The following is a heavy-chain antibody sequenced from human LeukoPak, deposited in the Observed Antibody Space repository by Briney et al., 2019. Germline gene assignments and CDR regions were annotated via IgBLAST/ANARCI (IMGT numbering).Heavy chain of an antibody. CDR3: VKKTPGTHPFDY. CDR2: SGTDGDT. J-gene: IGHJ4*02. CDR1: GFTVSSSA. V-gene: IGHV3-23*01. Sequence: GGSLRLSCAASGFTVSSSAMNWVRQAPGKGLEWVSASGTDGDTYYAASVKGRFTISRDNSKNTLYLQMTSLRAEDTAIYYCVKKTPGTHPFDYWGQGTLVTVSP. D-gene: IGHD6-13*01.